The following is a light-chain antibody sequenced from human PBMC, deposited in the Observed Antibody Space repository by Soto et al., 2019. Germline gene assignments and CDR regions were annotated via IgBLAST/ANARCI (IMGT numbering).Light chain of an antibody. CDR3: QAWDTSTVV. CDR2: QDD. V-gene: IGLV3-1*01. Sequence: SYELTQPTSVSVSPGQTASITCSGNKLGDKYAFWYQQKPGQSPLLVIYQDDKRPSGIPERFSGSNSGNTATLTISGTQAMDEADYYCQAWDTSTVVFGGGTKLTVL. J-gene: IGLJ2*01. CDR1: KLGDKY.